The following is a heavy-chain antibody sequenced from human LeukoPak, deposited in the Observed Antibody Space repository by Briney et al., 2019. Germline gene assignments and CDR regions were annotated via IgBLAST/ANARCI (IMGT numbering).Heavy chain of an antibody. J-gene: IGHJ4*02. CDR1: GGSISSGGYY. Sequence: SETLSLTCTVSGGSISSGGYYWSWIRQHPGKGLEWIGYIYYSGSTYYDPSLKSRVTISVDTSKNQFSLKLSSVTAADTAVYYCARSGYDGFDYWGQGTLVTVSS. D-gene: IGHD5-12*01. CDR2: IYYSGST. V-gene: IGHV4-31*03. CDR3: ARSGYDGFDY.